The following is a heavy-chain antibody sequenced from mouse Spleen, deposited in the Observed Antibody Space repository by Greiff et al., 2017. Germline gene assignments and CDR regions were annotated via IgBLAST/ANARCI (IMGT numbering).Heavy chain of an antibody. CDR3: AILTTVVGSFDC. Sequence: QVQLQQPGAELVMPGASVKLSCKASGYTFTSYWMHWVKQRPGQGLEWIGEIDPSDSYTNYNQKFKGKATLTVDKSSSTAYMQLSSLTSEDSAVYYCAILTTVVGSFDCWGQGTTLTVSS. V-gene: IGHV1-69*01. J-gene: IGHJ2*01. CDR2: IDPSDSYT. CDR1: GYTFTSYW. D-gene: IGHD1-1*01.